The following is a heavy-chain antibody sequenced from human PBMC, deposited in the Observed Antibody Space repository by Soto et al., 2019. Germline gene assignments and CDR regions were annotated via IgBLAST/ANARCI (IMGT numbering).Heavy chain of an antibody. D-gene: IGHD3-22*01. V-gene: IGHV1-18*04. CDR2: ISAYNGNT. J-gene: IGHJ5*02. CDR1: GYTFTSYG. CDR3: ARDDYYDSSGYNRSWFEA. Sequence: ASVRVSCKASGYTFTSYGISWVRQAPGQGLEWMGWISAYNGNTNYAQKLQGRVTMTTDTSTSTAYMELRSLRSDDTAVCHCARDDYYDSSGYNRSWFEAWGQGTRVSVSS.